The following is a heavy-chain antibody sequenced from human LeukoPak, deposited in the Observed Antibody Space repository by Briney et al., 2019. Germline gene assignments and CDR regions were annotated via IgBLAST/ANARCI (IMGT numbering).Heavy chain of an antibody. CDR1: GFTFSSYA. CDR3: ARMYSSSSQFFDY. Sequence: GGSLRLSCAASGFTFSSYAMSWVRQAPGKGLEWVSAISGSGGSTYYADSVKGRFTISRDNSKNTLYLQMNSLRDEDTAVYYCARMYSSSSQFFDYWGQGTLVTVSS. V-gene: IGHV3-23*01. CDR2: ISGSGGST. D-gene: IGHD6-6*01. J-gene: IGHJ4*02.